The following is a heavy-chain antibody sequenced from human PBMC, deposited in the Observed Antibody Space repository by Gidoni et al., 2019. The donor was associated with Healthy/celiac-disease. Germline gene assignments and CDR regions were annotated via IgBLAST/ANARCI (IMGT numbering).Heavy chain of an antibody. CDR3: ARGADFFDY. Sequence: EVKLVESGGGLVKPGGSLRLSCAASGFTFSSYSMNWVRQAPGEGLEWVSSISISSSYLYYADSVKGRFTISRDNAKNSLYLQMNSLRAEDTAVYYCARGADFFDYWGQGTLVTVSS. V-gene: IGHV3-21*01. J-gene: IGHJ4*02. CDR1: GFTFSSYS. D-gene: IGHD3-3*01. CDR2: ISISSSYL.